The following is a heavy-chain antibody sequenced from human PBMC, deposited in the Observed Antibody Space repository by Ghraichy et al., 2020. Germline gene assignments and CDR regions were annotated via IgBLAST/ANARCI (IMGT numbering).Heavy chain of an antibody. CDR3: ARGSRVVRFYYYDGMDV. Sequence: GGSLRLSCVGSEFTFSGYSMNWVRQSPGKGLEWVSYITSSGRSKFYADSVKGRFTISRDNAQNSLYLHMNSLRDEDTAVYYCARGSRVVRFYYYDGMDVWGRGTTVTVSS. CDR2: ITSSGRSK. J-gene: IGHJ6*02. CDR1: EFTFSGYS. V-gene: IGHV3-48*02. D-gene: IGHD4-23*01.